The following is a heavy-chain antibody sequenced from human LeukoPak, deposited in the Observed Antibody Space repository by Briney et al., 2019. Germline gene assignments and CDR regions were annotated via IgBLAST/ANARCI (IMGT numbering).Heavy chain of an antibody. J-gene: IGHJ4*02. CDR3: ARRVDSGYSFDF. CDR1: GYSFSSYW. V-gene: IGHV5-51*01. D-gene: IGHD3-22*01. Sequence: GESLKISCKGSGYSFSSYWTAWVRQMPGKGLEWMGIIYPGDSDTRYSPSFQGQVTASADRSISTAYLQWSSLKASDTAMYYCARRVDSGYSFDFWGQGSLVTVSS. CDR2: IYPGDSDT.